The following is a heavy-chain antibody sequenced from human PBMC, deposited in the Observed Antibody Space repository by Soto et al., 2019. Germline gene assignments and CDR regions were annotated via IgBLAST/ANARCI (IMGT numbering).Heavy chain of an antibody. V-gene: IGHV3-30*03. Sequence: VGSLRLSCAASGFTFSSYGMHWVRQAPGKGLEWVAVISYDGSNKYYADSVKGRFTISRDNSKNTLYLQMNSLRAEDTAVYYCEVLYGSGILGYWGQGTRVTF. CDR1: GFTFSSYG. D-gene: IGHD3-10*01. J-gene: IGHJ4*02. CDR2: ISYDGSNK. CDR3: EVLYGSGILGY.